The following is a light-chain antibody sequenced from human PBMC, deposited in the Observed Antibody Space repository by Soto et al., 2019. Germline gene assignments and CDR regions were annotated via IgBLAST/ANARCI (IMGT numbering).Light chain of an antibody. CDR1: QSISSW. CDR3: QQYNDNWT. V-gene: IGKV1-5*03. Sequence: DSQMTQSPSTLSASVGDRVTITCRASQSISSWLAWYQQKPGTAPNLLIYKASTLQSGVPSRFSGSGSGTEFTLTISSLQPDDSATYYCQQYNDNWTFGQGTKVDI. J-gene: IGKJ1*01. CDR2: KAS.